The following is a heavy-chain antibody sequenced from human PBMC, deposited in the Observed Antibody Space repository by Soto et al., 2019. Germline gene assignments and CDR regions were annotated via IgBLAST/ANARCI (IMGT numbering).Heavy chain of an antibody. Sequence: QVQLVQSGAEVKKPGASVKVSCKASGYTFTSYDMNWVLQATGQGLEGIGWMNPNSGNTGYAQKFQGRVTMTRNTSISTAYMELSSLRSEDTAVYYCARELRISWRFDYWGQGTLVTVSS. J-gene: IGHJ4*02. CDR3: ARELRISWRFDY. CDR1: GYTFTSYD. D-gene: IGHD6-13*01. CDR2: MNPNSGNT. V-gene: IGHV1-8*01.